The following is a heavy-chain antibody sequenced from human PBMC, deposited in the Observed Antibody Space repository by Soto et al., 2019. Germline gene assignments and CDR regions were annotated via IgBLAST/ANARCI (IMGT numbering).Heavy chain of an antibody. CDR1: GFTFGSSA. V-gene: IGHV3-30-3*01. D-gene: IGHD3-22*01. CDR2: ISDDGSNI. J-gene: IGHJ4*02. Sequence: PGGSLRLSCEASGFTFGSSAMHWVRQVPGKGLEWLSLISDDGSNIYYADSVKGRFTISRDNSNNTLYLQMSSLRAEDTALYRCARELPRISLIVVPTWGQGTLVTVSS. CDR3: ARELPRISLIVVPT.